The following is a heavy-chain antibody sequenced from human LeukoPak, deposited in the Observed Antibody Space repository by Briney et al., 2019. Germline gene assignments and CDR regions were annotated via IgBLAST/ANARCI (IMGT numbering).Heavy chain of an antibody. D-gene: IGHD6-19*01. V-gene: IGHV3-21*01. J-gene: IGHJ4*02. CDR1: GFTFSSYS. Sequence: GGSLRLSCAASGFTFSSYSMNWVRQAPGKGLEWVSCIGSSGNYIYYADSVKGRFTISRDNAKNSLYLQMNSLRAEDTAVYYCARDPFSLIAVAGSNFDYWGQGTLVTVSS. CDR2: IGSSGNYI. CDR3: ARDPFSLIAVAGSNFDY.